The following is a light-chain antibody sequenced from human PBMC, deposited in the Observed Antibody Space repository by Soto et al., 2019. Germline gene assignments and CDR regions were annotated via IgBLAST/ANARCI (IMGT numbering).Light chain of an antibody. CDR3: QQYMSSVT. CDR2: GAS. CDR1: QSVDTTF. V-gene: IGKV3-20*01. Sequence: EIVLQQSPGSLSLSPGQRATLSCRASQSVDTTFFAGCQKKPGQAPRLLIYGASKRATGIPDRFSGSGSGTDFTLIISRLEPEDFAVYYCQQYMSSVTFGQGTKVEIK. J-gene: IGKJ1*01.